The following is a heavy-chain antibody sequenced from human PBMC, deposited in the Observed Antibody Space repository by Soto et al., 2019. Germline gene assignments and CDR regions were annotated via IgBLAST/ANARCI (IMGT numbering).Heavy chain of an antibody. CDR3: ARDRSYCTNGVCYTPSIDY. CDR2: INSDGSST. J-gene: IGHJ4*02. Sequence: PGGSLRLSCAASGFTFSSYWMHWVRQAPGKGLVWVSRINSDGSSTSYADSVKGRFTISRDNAKNTLYLQMNSLRAEDTAVYYCARDRSYCTNGVCYTPSIDYWGQGTLVTVS. V-gene: IGHV3-74*01. D-gene: IGHD2-8*01. CDR1: GFTFSSYW.